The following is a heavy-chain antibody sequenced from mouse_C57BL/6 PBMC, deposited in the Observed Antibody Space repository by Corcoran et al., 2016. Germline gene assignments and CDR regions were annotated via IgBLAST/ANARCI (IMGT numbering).Heavy chain of an antibody. CDR3: ARSYYGYDFWVAY. D-gene: IGHD2-9*01. CDR1: GYTFTTYG. V-gene: IGHV9-3*01. CDR2: INTYSGVP. J-gene: IGHJ3*01. Sequence: QIQLVQSGPELKKPGETVKISCKASGYTFTTYGMSWVKQAPGKGLKWMGWINTYSGVPTYADDFKGRFAFSLETSASTAYLQINNLKNEDTATYFCARSYYGYDFWVAYWGQGTLVTVSA.